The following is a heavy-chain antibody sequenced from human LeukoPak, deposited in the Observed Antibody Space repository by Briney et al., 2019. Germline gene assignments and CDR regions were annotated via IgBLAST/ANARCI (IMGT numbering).Heavy chain of an antibody. CDR3: ARHRGAAGYWDFDL. Sequence: PGGSLRLSCAASGFTVSSNCMSWVRQAPGKGLEWVSVIYSGGSTYYADSVKGRFTISRDNSKSTLDLQMNSLRAEDTAIYYCARHRGAAGYWDFDLWGRGTLVTVSP. D-gene: IGHD6-13*01. CDR2: IYSGGST. CDR1: GFTVSSNC. V-gene: IGHV3-66*04. J-gene: IGHJ2*01.